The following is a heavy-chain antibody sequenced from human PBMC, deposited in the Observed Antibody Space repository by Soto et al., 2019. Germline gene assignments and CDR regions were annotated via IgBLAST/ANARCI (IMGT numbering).Heavy chain of an antibody. V-gene: IGHV6-1*01. D-gene: IGHD2-21*01. J-gene: IGHJ3*01. CDR2: TYYRSKWFH. Sequence: QGQLQQSGPGLVKPSQTLSLTCAISGDSVSSDITSWNWIRQSPSRGLEWLGRTYYRSKWFHDYAVSLKSRISINPDTSKNKFSLELNSMTPEDTAVYYCARVNAIDAWGQGTVVTVSS. CDR1: GDSVSSDITS. CDR3: ARVNAIDA.